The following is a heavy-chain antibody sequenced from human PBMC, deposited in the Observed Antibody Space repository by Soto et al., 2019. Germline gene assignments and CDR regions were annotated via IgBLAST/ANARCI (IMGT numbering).Heavy chain of an antibody. V-gene: IGHV1-8*01. D-gene: IGHD3-10*01. CDR3: ARVDFWTSYDKRASWFGP. CDR2: MDIKNDYT. CDR1: GYTFINKD. Sequence: QVQLVHSGATVKSPGASVKVSCKASGYTFINKDITWVRQAAGQGLEWMGWMDIKNDYTVYAQKFKGRVTMTRDTSIDTAYMELSGLRPEDTAVYYCARVDFWTSYDKRASWFGPWGQVTLVTVSA. J-gene: IGHJ5*02.